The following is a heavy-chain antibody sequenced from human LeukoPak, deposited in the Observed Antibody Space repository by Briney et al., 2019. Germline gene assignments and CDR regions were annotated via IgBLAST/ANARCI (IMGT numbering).Heavy chain of an antibody. CDR2: ISSDGSYE. D-gene: IGHD6-19*01. Sequence: GGSLRLSCAASGFAFSIYAVHWVRQAPGKGLDWVAVISSDGSYEYYADSVKGRFTISRDNSENTLYLQMNSLRAEDTAVYYCARDRYWAWLGRGDAFDIWGQGTMVTVSS. CDR3: ARDRYWAWLGRGDAFDI. J-gene: IGHJ3*02. CDR1: GFAFSIYA. V-gene: IGHV3-30-3*01.